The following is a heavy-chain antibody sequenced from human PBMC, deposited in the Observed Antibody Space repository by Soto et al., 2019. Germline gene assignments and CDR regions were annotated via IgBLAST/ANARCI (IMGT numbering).Heavy chain of an antibody. Sequence: EVQLVESGGGLVQPGGSLRLSCGASGFTFYTYWMNWVRQAPGMGLEWVANIKSDGSEKYYVDSVKGRFTISRDNTKNSIFPQMNSLRVEDTAMYRCRTDQGGWWGPGTLVTVSS. J-gene: IGHJ4*02. CDR3: RTDQGGW. D-gene: IGHD6-19*01. CDR2: IKSDGSEK. CDR1: GFTFYTYW. V-gene: IGHV3-7*01.